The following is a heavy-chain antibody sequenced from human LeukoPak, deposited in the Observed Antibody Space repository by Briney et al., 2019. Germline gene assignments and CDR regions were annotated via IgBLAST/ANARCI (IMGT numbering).Heavy chain of an antibody. J-gene: IGHJ6*02. CDR3: ARSLGSGSPDPDV. D-gene: IGHD3-10*01. Sequence: SVKVSCKASGGTFSSYAISWVRQAPRQGLEWMGGIIPIFGTANYAQKFQGRVTITADGSTSTAYMELSSLRSEDTAVYYCARSLGSGSPDPDVWGQGTTVTVSS. V-gene: IGHV1-69*13. CDR1: GGTFSSYA. CDR2: IIPIFGTA.